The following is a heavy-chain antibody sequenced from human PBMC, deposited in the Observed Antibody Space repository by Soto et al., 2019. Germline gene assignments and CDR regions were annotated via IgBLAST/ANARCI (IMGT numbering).Heavy chain of an antibody. CDR1: GFTVSSNY. CDR2: IYSGGST. CDR3: ARQDSSYYYYYMDV. J-gene: IGHJ6*03. Sequence: EVQLVESGGGLVQPGGSLRLSCAASGFTVSSNYMSWVRQAPGKGLEWVSVIYSGGSTYYAESVKVRFTVSRHNSKNTLYLQMNRLRAEDSAVYYCARQDSSYYYYYMDVWGKGTTVTVSS. D-gene: IGHD4-4*01. V-gene: IGHV3-53*04.